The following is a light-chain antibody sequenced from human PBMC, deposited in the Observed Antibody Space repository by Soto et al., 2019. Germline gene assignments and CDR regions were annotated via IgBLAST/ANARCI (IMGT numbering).Light chain of an antibody. CDR1: QSVSSSY. CDR3: QQYGRSPPLT. Sequence: EIVLTQSPGTLSLSPGERATLSCRASQSVSSSYLAWYQQKPGQAPRLLIYGASSRATGIPDRFSGSGSGPDFTLTISRLEPEDFAVYYCQQYGRSPPLTFGQGTRLEIK. CDR2: GAS. J-gene: IGKJ5*01. V-gene: IGKV3-20*01.